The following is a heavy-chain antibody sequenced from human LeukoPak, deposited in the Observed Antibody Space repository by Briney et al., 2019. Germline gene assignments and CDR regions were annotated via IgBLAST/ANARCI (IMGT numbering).Heavy chain of an antibody. J-gene: IGHJ5*02. Sequence: ASVKVSCKASGYTFTSYYMHWVRQAPGQGLGWMGIINPSGGSTSYAQKFQGRVTMTRDTSTSTVYMELRSLRSDDTAVYYCARDGRMDYYDSSGYPDWFDPWGQGTLVTVSS. CDR1: GYTFTSYY. D-gene: IGHD3-22*01. V-gene: IGHV1-46*01. CDR3: ARDGRMDYYDSSGYPDWFDP. CDR2: INPSGGST.